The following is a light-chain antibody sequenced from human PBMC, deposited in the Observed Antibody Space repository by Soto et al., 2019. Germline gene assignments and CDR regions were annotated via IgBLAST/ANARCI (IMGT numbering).Light chain of an antibody. CDR2: GVS. J-gene: IGKJ1*01. Sequence: EIVLTQSPGTLSLSPGERATLSCRGSQRVSSNYLAWYQQKPGQAPRLLLYGVSRRATGIPDRFSGSGSGTDFTLTISRLEPEDFAVYFCQQYGSSPWTFGQGTKVEIK. CDR1: QRVSSNY. V-gene: IGKV3-20*01. CDR3: QQYGSSPWT.